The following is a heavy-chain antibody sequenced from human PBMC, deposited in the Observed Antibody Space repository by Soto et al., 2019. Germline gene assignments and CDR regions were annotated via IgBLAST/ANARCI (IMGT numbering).Heavy chain of an antibody. D-gene: IGHD4-17*01. CDR3: ARTRAPSTVAFDY. CDR2: IYYSGST. CDR1: GGSISSGGYY. V-gene: IGHV4-31*03. J-gene: IGHJ4*02. Sequence: LSLTCTVSGGSISSGGYYWSWIRQHPGKGLEWIGYIYYSGSTYYNPSLKSRVTISVDTSKNQFSLKLSSVTAADTAVYYCARTRAPSTVAFDYWGQGTLVTVSS.